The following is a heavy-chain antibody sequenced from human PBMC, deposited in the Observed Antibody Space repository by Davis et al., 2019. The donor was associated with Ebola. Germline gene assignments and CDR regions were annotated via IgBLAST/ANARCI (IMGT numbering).Heavy chain of an antibody. J-gene: IGHJ4*02. Sequence: PGGSLRLSCAASGFTFRSYGMTWVRQAPGKGLECVAAISMSGGSRDYADSVKGRFTISRDNSKNTVYLQMNSLTADEPAMYYCTRDCCGEAFDSWGQGTLVTVPS. CDR3: TRDCCGEAFDS. CDR2: ISMSGGSR. CDR1: GFTFRSYG. V-gene: IGHV3-23*01. D-gene: IGHD2-21*01.